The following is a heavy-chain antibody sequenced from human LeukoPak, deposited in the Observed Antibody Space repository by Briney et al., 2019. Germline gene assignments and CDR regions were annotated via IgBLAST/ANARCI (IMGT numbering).Heavy chain of an antibody. CDR1: GYTFTSYD. D-gene: IGHD3-10*01. Sequence: ASVKVSCKASGYTFTSYDINWVRQATGQGLEWMGWMNPNSGNTGYAQKFQGRVTMTRNTSISTAYMELSSLRSDDTAVHYCARDRVTTMVQFDIWGQGTMVTVSS. J-gene: IGHJ3*02. CDR3: ARDRVTTMVQFDI. CDR2: MNPNSGNT. V-gene: IGHV1-8*01.